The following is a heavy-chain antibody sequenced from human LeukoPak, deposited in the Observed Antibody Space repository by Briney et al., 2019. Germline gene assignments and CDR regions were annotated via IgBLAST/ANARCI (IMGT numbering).Heavy chain of an antibody. CDR3: ARGRGTGSYFHD. D-gene: IGHD3/OR15-3a*01. Sequence: PSETLSLTCAVYGGSFSGYYWGWIRQPPGKGLEWIGEINRGGDTNYNPFLKSRATIPIDTSRNYFSLKLSSVTAADTAVYYCARGRGTGSYFHDWGQGTLVTVSS. V-gene: IGHV4-34*01. CDR2: INRGGDT. J-gene: IGHJ4*03. CDR1: GGSFSGYY.